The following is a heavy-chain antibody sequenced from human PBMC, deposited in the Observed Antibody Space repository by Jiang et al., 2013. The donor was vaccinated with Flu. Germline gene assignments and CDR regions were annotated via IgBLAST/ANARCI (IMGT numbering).Heavy chain of an antibody. Sequence: QTLSLTCAISGDSVSSNTAAWNWIRQSPSRGLEWLGRTYYRSKWYNDYAVSVTSRITINPDTSKNHFSLQSNSVTPEDTAVYYCAREAGSGSPTGRRPFDYWGQGTLVTVSS. CDR3: AREAGSGSPTGRRPFDY. V-gene: IGHV6-1*01. CDR1: GDSVSSNTAA. D-gene: IGHD1-26*01. J-gene: IGHJ4*02. CDR2: TYYRSKWYN.